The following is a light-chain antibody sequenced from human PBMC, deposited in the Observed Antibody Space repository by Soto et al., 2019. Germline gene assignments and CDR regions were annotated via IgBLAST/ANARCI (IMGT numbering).Light chain of an antibody. CDR1: QSVSSN. Sequence: EIVMTQSPATLSVSPGERATLSCRASQSVSSNLAWYQQKAGQAPRLLINGASTRATGTPARFSGSGSGTELTLTVSSLQSEDFAVYYCQQYNNWPPMYTFGQGTKLEIK. CDR2: GAS. V-gene: IGKV3-15*01. CDR3: QQYNNWPPMYT. J-gene: IGKJ2*01.